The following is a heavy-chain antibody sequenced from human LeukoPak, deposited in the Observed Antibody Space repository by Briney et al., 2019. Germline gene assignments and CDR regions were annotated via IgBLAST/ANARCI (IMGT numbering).Heavy chain of an antibody. CDR1: GFTFSSYA. J-gene: IGHJ4*02. CDR2: ISYDGSNK. D-gene: IGHD3-9*01. Sequence: GGSLRLPCAASGFTFSSYAMHWVRQAPGKGLEWVAVISYDGSNKYYADSVKGRFTISRDNSKNTLYLQMNSLRAEDTAVYYCARGETYYDILTGLGYWGQGTLVTVSS. V-gene: IGHV3-30-3*01. CDR3: ARGETYYDILTGLGY.